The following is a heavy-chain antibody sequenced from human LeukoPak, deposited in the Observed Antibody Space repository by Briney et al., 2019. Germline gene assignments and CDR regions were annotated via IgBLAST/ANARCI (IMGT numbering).Heavy chain of an antibody. D-gene: IGHD5-12*01. V-gene: IGHV3-30-3*01. CDR3: ARGSDIVATDGELDY. J-gene: IGHJ4*02. CDR1: GFTFSSYA. Sequence: PGRSLRLSCPASGFTFSSYAMHWVRQAPGKGLEWVAVVSYDGSNKYYADSVKGRFTISRDNSKNTLYLQMNSLRAEDTAVYYCARGSDIVATDGELDYWGQGTLVTVSS. CDR2: VSYDGSNK.